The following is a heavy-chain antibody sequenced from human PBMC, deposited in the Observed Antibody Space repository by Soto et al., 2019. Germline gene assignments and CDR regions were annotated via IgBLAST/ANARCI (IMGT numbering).Heavy chain of an antibody. CDR2: ISSRGDRT. V-gene: IGHV3-23*01. CDR1: GFTFSRYA. Sequence: PGGSRILSCGGSGFTFSRYAMNWVRQAPGKGLEWVSIISSRGDRTSYAESVKGRVTISRDDSKNTLFLHMNSLGAEDTAVYYCANETGYSYGFQPNALDVWGQGTTVTVSS. D-gene: IGHD5-18*01. J-gene: IGHJ6*02. CDR3: ANETGYSYGFQPNALDV.